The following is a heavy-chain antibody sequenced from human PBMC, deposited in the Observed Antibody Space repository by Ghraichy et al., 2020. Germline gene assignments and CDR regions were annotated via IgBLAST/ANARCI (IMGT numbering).Heavy chain of an antibody. CDR1: GFTFDDYG. CDR2: INWNGGST. V-gene: IGHV3-20*04. J-gene: IGHJ3*02. Sequence: GGSLRLSCAASGFTFDDYGMSWVRQAPGKGLEWVSGINWNGGSTGYADSVKGRFTISRDNAKNSLYLQMNSLRAEDTALYYCARGRYGSGSYYTAFDIWGQGTMVTVSS. CDR3: ARGRYGSGSYYTAFDI. D-gene: IGHD1-26*01.